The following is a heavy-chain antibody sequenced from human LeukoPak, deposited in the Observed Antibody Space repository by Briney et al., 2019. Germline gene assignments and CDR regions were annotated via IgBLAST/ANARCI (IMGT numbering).Heavy chain of an antibody. CDR3: ARGGHSGYDPAWWFDP. V-gene: IGHV3-7*03. CDR1: RFTFSSYW. CDR2: IKQDGSEK. J-gene: IGHJ5*02. D-gene: IGHD5-12*01. Sequence: GGSLRLSCAASRFTFSSYWMSWVRQAPGKGLEWVANIKQDGSEKYYVDSVKGRFTISRDNAKNSLYLQMNSLRAEDTAVYYCARGGHSGYDPAWWFDPWGQGTLVTVSS.